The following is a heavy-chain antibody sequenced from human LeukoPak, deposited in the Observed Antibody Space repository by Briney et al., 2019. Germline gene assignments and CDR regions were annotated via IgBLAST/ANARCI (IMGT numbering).Heavy chain of an antibody. CDR1: GFTFSSYS. J-gene: IGHJ4*02. Sequence: GGSLRLSCAASGFTFSSYSMNWVRQAPGKGLEWISYISSSDTKYYAGSVKGRFTISRDNAEKSLYLQMNSLRAEDTAVYYCARDPIVTTIQRFDFWGQGTLVTVSS. V-gene: IGHV3-48*01. CDR2: ISSSDTK. CDR3: ARDPIVTTIQRFDF. D-gene: IGHD5-12*01.